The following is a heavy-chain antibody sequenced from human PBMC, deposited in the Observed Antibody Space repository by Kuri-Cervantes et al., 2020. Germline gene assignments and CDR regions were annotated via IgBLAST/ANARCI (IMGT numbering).Heavy chain of an antibody. CDR2: IKQDGSEK. D-gene: IGHD3-22*01. V-gene: IGHV3-7*03. J-gene: IGHJ4*02. Sequence: GESLKISCAASGFTFSSYWMSWVRQAPGKGLEWVANIKQDGSEKYYVDSVKGRFTISRDNAKNSLYLQMNSLRAEDTAVYYCARDWFGYDSSGYTGWGQGTLVTVSS. CDR1: GFTFSSYW. CDR3: ARDWFGYDSSGYTG.